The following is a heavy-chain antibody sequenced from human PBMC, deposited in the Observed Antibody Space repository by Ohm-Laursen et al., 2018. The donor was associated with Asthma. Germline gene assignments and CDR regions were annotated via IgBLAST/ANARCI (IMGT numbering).Heavy chain of an antibody. CDR3: ARETATGSQNIHYYDLDV. CDR1: GFTFSSYA. V-gene: IGHV3-23*01. D-gene: IGHD2-15*01. J-gene: IGHJ6*02. CDR2: IIGSGADT. Sequence: SLRLSCTASGFTFSSYAMSWVRQAPVKGLECVSAIIGSGADTYYADSVKGRFTISRDNSKNTLYLQMNTLRAEDTAVYYCARETATGSQNIHYYDLDVWGQGTTVTVSS.